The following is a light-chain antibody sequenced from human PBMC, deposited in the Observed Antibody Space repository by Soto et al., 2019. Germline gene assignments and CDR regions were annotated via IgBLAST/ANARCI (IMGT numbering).Light chain of an antibody. CDR3: SSYTTSNTRQIV. CDR1: SSDVGGYNY. Sequence: QSLLTQHASVSGSPGQSVTISCTGTSSDVGGYNYVSWYQHHPGKAPKLMIFDVSNRPSGVSNRFSGSKSGNTASLTISGLQPEDEADYYCSSYTTSNTRQIVFGTGTKVTVL. J-gene: IGLJ1*01. CDR2: DVS. V-gene: IGLV2-14*03.